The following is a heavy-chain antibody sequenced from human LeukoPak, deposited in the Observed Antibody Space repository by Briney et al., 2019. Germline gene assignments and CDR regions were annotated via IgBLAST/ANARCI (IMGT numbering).Heavy chain of an antibody. D-gene: IGHD1-26*01. CDR2: IRTDDST. V-gene: IGHV3-53*01. CDR3: AREASGSYFHN. J-gene: IGHJ1*01. CDR1: GFIVGNSY. Sequence: GGSLRLSCAASGFIVGNSYMSWVRQAPGKGLEWISLIRTDDSTYYADSVKGRFTISRDTSRNTLYLQMNILRAEDTGVYYCAREASGSYFHNWGQGTLVTVSS.